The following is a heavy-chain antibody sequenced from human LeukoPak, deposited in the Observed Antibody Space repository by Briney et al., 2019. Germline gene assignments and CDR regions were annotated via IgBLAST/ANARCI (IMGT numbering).Heavy chain of an antibody. CDR3: ARARIQPWLGAFDI. D-gene: IGHD5-18*01. CDR2: IKQDGSEK. CDR1: GFTFSSYW. J-gene: IGHJ3*02. Sequence: TGGSLRLSCAASGFTFSSYWMSWVRQAPGKGLEWVANIKQDGSEKYYVDSVKGRFTISRDNAKNSLYLQMNSLRAEDTAVYYCARARIQPWLGAFDIWGQGTMVTVSS. V-gene: IGHV3-7*03.